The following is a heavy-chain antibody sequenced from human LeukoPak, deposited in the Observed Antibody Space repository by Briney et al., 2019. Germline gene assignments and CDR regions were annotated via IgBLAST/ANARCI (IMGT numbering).Heavy chain of an antibody. CDR3: ARDRYGDGFAHFDY. CDR1: GYTFTTYA. J-gene: IGHJ4*02. CDR2: ITPSGGT. D-gene: IGHD5-24*01. Sequence: GASVKVSCTASGYTFTTYAMHWVRQAPGQGLEWMGWITPSGGTNYPQKFQGRVAITRDTSITTAYMDLSRLTSDDTAVYYCARDRYGDGFAHFDYWGQGPLVTVSS. V-gene: IGHV1-2*02.